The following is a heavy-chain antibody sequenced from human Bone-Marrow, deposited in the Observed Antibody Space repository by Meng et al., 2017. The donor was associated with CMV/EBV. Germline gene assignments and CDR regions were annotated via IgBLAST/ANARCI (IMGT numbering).Heavy chain of an antibody. D-gene: IGHD1-26*01. CDR2: IKYDGSEK. J-gene: IGHJ4*01. Sequence: GESLKISCAASGFSFSDYYMSWIRQAPAKGLEWVANIKYDGSEKYYVDSLKGRFTIARDNVKNSLFLQMNGLRADDTAMYYCVKGGTQDLDYWGHGTLVTVSS. CDR3: VKGGTQDLDY. CDR1: GFSFSDYY. V-gene: IGHV3-7*01.